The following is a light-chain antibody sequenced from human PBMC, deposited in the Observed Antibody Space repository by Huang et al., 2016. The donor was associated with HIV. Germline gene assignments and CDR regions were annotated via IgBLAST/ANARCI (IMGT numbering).Light chain of an antibody. J-gene: IGKJ2*01. CDR2: AAS. Sequence: ETVMTQSPVTLSVSPGERATLSCRASQSVSNNFAWYQQTPGQAPRLLIYAASTRATGIPARFSGSGSGTEFTLTISSLQSEDFAVYYCQQYDKWPVTFGQGTKLEIK. V-gene: IGKV3-15*01. CDR3: QQYDKWPVT. CDR1: QSVSNN.